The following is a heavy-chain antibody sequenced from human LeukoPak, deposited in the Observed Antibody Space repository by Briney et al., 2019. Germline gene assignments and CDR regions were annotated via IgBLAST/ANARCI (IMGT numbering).Heavy chain of an antibody. Sequence: SETLSLTCTVSGYSISSGYYWGWIRQPPGKGLEWIGSIYHSGSTYYNPSLKSRVTISVDTSKNQFSLKLSSVTAADTAVYYCARGEGGYSYGLYWGQGTLVTVAS. J-gene: IGHJ4*02. D-gene: IGHD5-18*01. CDR2: IYHSGST. V-gene: IGHV4-38-2*02. CDR1: GYSISSGYY. CDR3: ARGEGGYSYGLY.